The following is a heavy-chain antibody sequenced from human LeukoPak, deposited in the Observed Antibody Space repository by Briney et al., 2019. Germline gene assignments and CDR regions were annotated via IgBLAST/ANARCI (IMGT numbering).Heavy chain of an antibody. J-gene: IGHJ4*02. CDR2: IYPGDSDT. V-gene: IGHV5-51*01. CDR3: ARLMGPASSSKGNIDY. CDR1: GYSFTSYW. D-gene: IGHD6-6*01. Sequence: GESLKISCKGSGYSFTSYWIGWVRQMPGKGLEWMVIIYPGDSDTRYSPSFQGQVTISADKSISTAYLQWSSLKASDTAMYYCARLMGPASSSKGNIDYWGQGTLVTVSS.